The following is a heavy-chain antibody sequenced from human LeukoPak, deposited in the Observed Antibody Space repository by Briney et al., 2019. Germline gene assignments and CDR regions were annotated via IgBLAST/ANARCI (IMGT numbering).Heavy chain of an antibody. J-gene: IGHJ4*02. V-gene: IGHV3-23*01. Sequence: GGSLRLSCAASGFTFSTYAMSWVRQAPGKGLEWVSAISGSGGTTYYADSVKGRFTISRDNSKNTLYLQMNSLRAEDTAVYYCAKVETAGYYGSGTYGGGFDYWGQGTLVSVSS. CDR3: AKVETAGYYGSGTYGGGFDY. CDR1: GFTFSTYA. CDR2: ISGSGGTT. D-gene: IGHD3-10*01.